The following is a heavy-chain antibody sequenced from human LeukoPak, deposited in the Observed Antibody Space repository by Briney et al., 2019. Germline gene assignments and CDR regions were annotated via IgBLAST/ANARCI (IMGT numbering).Heavy chain of an antibody. J-gene: IGHJ4*02. Sequence: LRLSCAASGFTFSSYAMSWVRQAPGKGLEWIGYIYYSGSTYYNPSLKSRVTISVDTSKNQFSLKLSSVTAADTAVYYCARPGGHYGDYDYWGQGTLVTVSS. V-gene: IGHV4-30-4*08. CDR1: GFTFSSYA. CDR2: IYYSGST. CDR3: ARPGGHYGDYDY. D-gene: IGHD4-17*01.